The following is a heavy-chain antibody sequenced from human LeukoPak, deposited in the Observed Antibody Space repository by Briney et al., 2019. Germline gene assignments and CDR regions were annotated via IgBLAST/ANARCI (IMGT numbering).Heavy chain of an antibody. CDR3: ARDMWGTSDY. Sequence: PGGSLRLSCAASGFSFSVFWMHWVRQAPGTGPVWVSRISPDGSTTSYADSVKGRFTISRDNAKNTLYLQISSPRSEDTAVYYCARDMWGTSDYWGQGTLVTVSS. CDR2: ISPDGSTT. CDR1: GFSFSVFW. V-gene: IGHV3-74*01. J-gene: IGHJ4*02. D-gene: IGHD1-1*01.